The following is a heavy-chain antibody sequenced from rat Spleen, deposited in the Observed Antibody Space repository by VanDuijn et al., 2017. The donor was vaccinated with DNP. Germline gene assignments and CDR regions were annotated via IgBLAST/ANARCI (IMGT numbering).Heavy chain of an antibody. J-gene: IGHJ2*01. CDR3: AKGPNYGGWSDYFDY. Sequence: EVQLVESGGGPVQPGRSLKLSCVASGFIFSNYWMTWIRQAPGKGLEWVASITNTDGNTYYPDSVKGRFTISRDDAKSSLYLQMNSLRSEDTAIYYCAKGPNYGGWSDYFDYWGQGVMVTVSS. V-gene: IGHV5-31*01. CDR1: GFIFSNYW. D-gene: IGHD1-11*01. CDR2: ITNTDGNT.